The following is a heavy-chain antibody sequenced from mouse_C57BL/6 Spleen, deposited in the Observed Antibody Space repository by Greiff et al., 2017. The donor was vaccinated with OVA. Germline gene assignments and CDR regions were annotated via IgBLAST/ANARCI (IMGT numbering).Heavy chain of an antibody. CDR1: GYAFSSSW. Sequence: QVQLQQSGPELVKPGASVKISCKASGYAFSSSWMNWVKQRPGKGLEWIGRIYPGDGDTNYNGKFKGKATLTADKSSSTAYMQLSSLTSEDSAVYCCARASYGSSPYFDYWGQGTTLTVSS. CDR3: ARASYGSSPYFDY. CDR2: IYPGDGDT. J-gene: IGHJ2*01. D-gene: IGHD1-1*01. V-gene: IGHV1-82*01.